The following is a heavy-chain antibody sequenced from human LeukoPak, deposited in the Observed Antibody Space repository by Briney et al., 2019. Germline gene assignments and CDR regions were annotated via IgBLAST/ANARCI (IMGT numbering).Heavy chain of an antibody. D-gene: IGHD3-3*01. CDR2: IKSKADGGTT. V-gene: IGHV3-15*01. CDR3: CRFWATA. J-gene: IGHJ4*02. Sequence: AESLTLSCAPSGFTFSNPWMSWVRQAPGKGMEWVGRIKSKADGGTTDYAATVKGRFTISRDDSKNTLDLQMNSLKTEGTGVYYCCRFWATAGGQGTLVTVSS. CDR1: GFTFSNPW.